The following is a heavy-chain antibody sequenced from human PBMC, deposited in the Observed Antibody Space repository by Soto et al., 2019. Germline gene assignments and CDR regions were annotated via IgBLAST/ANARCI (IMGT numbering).Heavy chain of an antibody. CDR3: ARLMTTVTDYYGMDV. V-gene: IGHV4-30-2*01. D-gene: IGHD4-17*01. Sequence: SETLSLTCAVSGVSISSGGYSWSWIRQPPGKGLEWIGYIYHSGSTYYNPSLKSQVTISVGRSKNQFSLKLSSVTAADTAVYYCARLMTTVTDYYGMDVWGQGTTVT. J-gene: IGHJ6*02. CDR1: GVSISSGGYS. CDR2: IYHSGST.